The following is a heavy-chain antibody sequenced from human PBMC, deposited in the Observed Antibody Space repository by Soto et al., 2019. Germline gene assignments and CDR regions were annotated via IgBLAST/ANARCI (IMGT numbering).Heavy chain of an antibody. CDR1: GFTFSSYA. Sequence: EVQLLESGGGLVQPGGSLRLSCAASGFTFSSYAMSWVRQAPGKGLEWVSAISGSGGTTYYTDSVKGRFTIPRDNHKNTLYLQMNSLRVEDTGVYYCAKYCSSTSCLVVYGMDVWGQGTTVTVSS. J-gene: IGHJ6*02. D-gene: IGHD2-2*01. CDR3: AKYCSSTSCLVVYGMDV. CDR2: ISGSGGTT. V-gene: IGHV3-23*01.